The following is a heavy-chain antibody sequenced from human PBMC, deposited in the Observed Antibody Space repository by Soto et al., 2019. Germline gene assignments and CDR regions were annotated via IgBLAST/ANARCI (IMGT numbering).Heavy chain of an antibody. D-gene: IGHD1-7*01. Sequence: SETLSLTCTVSGASVSSADYYWSWIRQPAGKGLEWIGRIYTSGSTNYNPSLKSRVTMSVDTSKNQFSLKLSSVTAADTAVYYCARENYKDSLSWFDPWGQGTLVTVSS. CDR1: GASVSSADYY. CDR3: ARENYKDSLSWFDP. V-gene: IGHV4-61*02. CDR2: IYTSGST. J-gene: IGHJ5*02.